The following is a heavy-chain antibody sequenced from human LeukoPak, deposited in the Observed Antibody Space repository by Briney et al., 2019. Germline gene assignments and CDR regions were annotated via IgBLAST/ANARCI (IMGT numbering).Heavy chain of an antibody. J-gene: IGHJ4*02. CDR3: TTDVRYCSSTSFCDY. CDR2: IKSKTDGGTT. V-gene: IGHV3-15*01. CDR1: GFTFSNAW. D-gene: IGHD2-2*01. Sequence: PGGSLRLSCAASGFTFSNAWMSWVRQAPGKGLEWVGRIKSKTDGGTTDYAAPVKGRFTISRDDSKNTLYLQMNSLKTEDTAVYYCTTDVRYCSSTSFCDYWGQGTLVTVSS.